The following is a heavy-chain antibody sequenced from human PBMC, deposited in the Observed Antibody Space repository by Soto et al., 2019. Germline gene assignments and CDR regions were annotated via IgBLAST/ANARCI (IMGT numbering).Heavy chain of an antibody. CDR3: ARLRGSSLSYWYFDL. Sequence: GESLKISCMGSGYTFSGYWIGWVRQMPGKGLEWMGIILPGDSETRYSPSFQGQVTISADKSITTAYLQWSSLKDSDTAMYYCARLRGSSLSYWYFDLWGRGTLVTVSS. D-gene: IGHD2-15*01. CDR1: GYTFSGYW. CDR2: ILPGDSET. V-gene: IGHV5-51*01. J-gene: IGHJ2*01.